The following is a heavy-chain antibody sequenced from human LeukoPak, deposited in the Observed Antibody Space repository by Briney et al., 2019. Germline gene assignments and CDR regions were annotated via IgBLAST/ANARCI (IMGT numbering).Heavy chain of an antibody. J-gene: IGHJ4*02. D-gene: IGHD3-3*01. CDR1: EFTFSSYG. CDR3: AKDPRTISRLPY. V-gene: IGHV3-23*01. Sequence: GGSLRLSCAASEFTFSSYGMSWVRQAPGKGLEWVSAISDSGGSTYYADSVKGRFTISRDNSKNTLYLQMNSLRAEDTAVYYCAKDPRTISRLPYCGQGTQVTVSS. CDR2: ISDSGGST.